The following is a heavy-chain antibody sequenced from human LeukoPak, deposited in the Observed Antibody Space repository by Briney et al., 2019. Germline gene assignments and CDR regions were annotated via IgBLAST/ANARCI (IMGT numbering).Heavy chain of an antibody. CDR3: AREDYCSGGSCYSGYFQH. J-gene: IGHJ1*01. CDR1: GGSFSGYC. Sequence: PSETLSLTCAVYGGSFSGYCWSWIRQPPGKGLEWIGYIYYSGTTNYNPSLKSRVTISVDTSKNQFSLKLSFVTAADTAVYYCAREDYCSGGSCYSGYFQHWGQGTLVTVSS. CDR2: IYYSGTT. D-gene: IGHD2-15*01. V-gene: IGHV4-59*01.